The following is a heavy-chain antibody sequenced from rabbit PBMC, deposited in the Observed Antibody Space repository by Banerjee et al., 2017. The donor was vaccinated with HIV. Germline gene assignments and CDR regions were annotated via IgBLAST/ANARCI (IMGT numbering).Heavy chain of an antibody. CDR2: INAVTGKA. CDR3: ARSTSSDRDL. Sequence: QEQLVESGGGLVRPEGSLKLSCTASGFSFSNKAVMCWVRQAPGKGLQWIACINAVTGKAVYATWAKGRFTFSKTSSTTVTLQMTSLTAADTATYFCARSTSSDRDLWGPGTLVTVS. CDR1: GFSFSNKAV. J-gene: IGHJ4*01. V-gene: IGHV1S45*01. D-gene: IGHD1-1*01.